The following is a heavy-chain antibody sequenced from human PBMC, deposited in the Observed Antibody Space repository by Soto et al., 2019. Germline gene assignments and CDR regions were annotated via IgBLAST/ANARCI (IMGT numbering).Heavy chain of an antibody. J-gene: IGHJ4*02. CDR2: IYYSGST. Sequence: PSETQSLTCTVSGGSISSYYWSWIRQPPGKGLEWIGYIYYSGSTNYNPSLKSRVTISVDTSKNQFSLKLSSVTAADTAVYYCARRYAGNFDYWGQGTLVTVSS. V-gene: IGHV4-59*01. CDR3: ARRYAGNFDY. D-gene: IGHD2-8*01. CDR1: GGSISSYY.